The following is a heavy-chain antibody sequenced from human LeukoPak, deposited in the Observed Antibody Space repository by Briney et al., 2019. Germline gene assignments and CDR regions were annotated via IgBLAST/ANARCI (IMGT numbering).Heavy chain of an antibody. CDR2: ISGSGDTT. D-gene: IGHD5-24*01. J-gene: IGHJ4*02. V-gene: IGHV3-23*01. CDR3: AKDDAWLQYNY. CDR1: RFTFSSHG. Sequence: RGSLRLSCAASRFTFSSHGMNWVRQAPGKGLEWVSGISGSGDTTYYADSVKGRFTISRDNSKNTLYLQMNSLRVEDTAVFYCAKDDAWLQYNYWGQGTLVTVSS.